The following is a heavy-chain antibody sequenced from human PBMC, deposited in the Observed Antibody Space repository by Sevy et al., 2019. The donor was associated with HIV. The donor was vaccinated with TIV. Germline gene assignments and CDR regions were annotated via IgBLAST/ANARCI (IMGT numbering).Heavy chain of an antibody. J-gene: IGHJ4*02. Sequence: SETLSLTCAVYGGTFSGYFWTWIRQPPGERLEWIGEINHSGNTNYNPSLKSRVTISFDTSKNQFSLQLTFVTAADTAIYYCARNGSGDYGGHNLYYFDVWGQGDLVTVSS. V-gene: IGHV4-34*01. CDR1: GGTFSGYF. CDR3: ARNGSGDYGGHNLYYFDV. D-gene: IGHD4-17*01. CDR2: INHSGNT.